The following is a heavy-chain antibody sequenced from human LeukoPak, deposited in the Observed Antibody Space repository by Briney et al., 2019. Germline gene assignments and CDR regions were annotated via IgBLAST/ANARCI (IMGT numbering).Heavy chain of an antibody. CDR1: GGSISSYY. D-gene: IGHD5-18*01. V-gene: IGHV4-59*01. CDR2: IYYSGST. J-gene: IGHJ6*03. Sequence: PSETLSLTCTVSGGSISSYYWSWIRQPPGKGLEWIGYIYYSGSTNYNPSLKSRVTISVDTSKNQFSLKLTSVTAADTAVYYCASGAYSFYYMDVWGKGTTVTISS. CDR3: ASGAYSFYYMDV.